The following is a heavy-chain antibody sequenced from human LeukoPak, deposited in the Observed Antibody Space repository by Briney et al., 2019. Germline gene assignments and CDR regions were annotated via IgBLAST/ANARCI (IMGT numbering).Heavy chain of an antibody. V-gene: IGHV3-7*03. CDR1: GFTFSSYW. CDR3: ARNSGWFRFDY. D-gene: IGHD6-19*01. J-gene: IGHJ4*02. Sequence: GGSLRLSCAASGFTFSSYWMDWVRQSPGKGLEWVANIKEDGSDKYYVDSVKGRFTISRDNAKNSLYLQMNSLRAEDTAVYCCARNSGWFRFDYWGQGTLVTVSS. CDR2: IKEDGSDK.